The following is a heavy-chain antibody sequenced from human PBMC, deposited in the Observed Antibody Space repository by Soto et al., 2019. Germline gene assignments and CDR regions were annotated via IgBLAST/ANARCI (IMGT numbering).Heavy chain of an antibody. CDR2: ISYDGSNK. CDR3: AKPVWFGTYYYYGMDV. Sequence: VGSLRLSCAASGFTFSSYGMHWVRQAPGKGLEWVAVISYDGSNKYYADSVKGRFTISRDNSKNTLYLQMNSLRAEDTAVYYCAKPVWFGTYYYYGMDVWGQGTTVTVSS. J-gene: IGHJ6*02. CDR1: GFTFSSYG. V-gene: IGHV3-30*18. D-gene: IGHD3-10*01.